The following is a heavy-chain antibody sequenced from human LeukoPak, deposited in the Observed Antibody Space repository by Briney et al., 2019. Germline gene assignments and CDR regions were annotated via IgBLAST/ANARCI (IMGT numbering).Heavy chain of an antibody. D-gene: IGHD6-13*01. CDR1: GFTFSSYW. J-gene: IGHJ4*02. CDR2: IKPDGSEK. Sequence: HSGGSLRLSCAASGFTFSSYWMSWVRQAPGKGLEWVANIKPDGSEKYYVDSVKGRFTISRDNAKNSLYLQMNSLRAEDTAVYYCARDPNPSSWYGGDFDYWGQGTLVTVSS. CDR3: ARDPNPSSWYGGDFDY. V-gene: IGHV3-7*01.